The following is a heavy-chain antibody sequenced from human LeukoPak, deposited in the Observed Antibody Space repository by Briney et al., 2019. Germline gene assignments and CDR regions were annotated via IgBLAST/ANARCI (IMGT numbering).Heavy chain of an antibody. V-gene: IGHV3-48*03. CDR3: ARNTVAVAGLVDY. CDR1: GFSFSNYE. J-gene: IGHJ4*02. Sequence: GGSLRLSCAASGFSFSNYEMNWVRQAPGKGLEWISYITASSTTIYYADSVKGRFTISRDNAKNSLYLQMNSLRAEDTAVYYCARNTVAVAGLVDYWGQGTLVTVSS. CDR2: ITASSTTI. D-gene: IGHD6-19*01.